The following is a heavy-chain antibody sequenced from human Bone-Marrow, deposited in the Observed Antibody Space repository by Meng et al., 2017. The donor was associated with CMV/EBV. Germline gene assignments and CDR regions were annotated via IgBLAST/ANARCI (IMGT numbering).Heavy chain of an antibody. Sequence: GESLKISCAASGFTFSSYAMSWVRRAPGKGLEWVSAISGSGGSTYYADSVKGRFTISRDNSKNTLYLQMNSLRAEDTAVYYCAKPRRATVTIYYYYGMDVWGQGTTVTVSS. D-gene: IGHD4-11*01. CDR2: ISGSGGST. J-gene: IGHJ6*02. CDR1: GFTFSSYA. CDR3: AKPRRATVTIYYYYGMDV. V-gene: IGHV3-23*01.